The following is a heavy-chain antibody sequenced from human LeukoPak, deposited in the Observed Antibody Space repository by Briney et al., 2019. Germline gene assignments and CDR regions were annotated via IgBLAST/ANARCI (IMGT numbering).Heavy chain of an antibody. Sequence: PGGSLRLSCAASGFTFSSYWMHWVRQAPGKGLVWVSRINSDGGTNYADSVKGRFTISRDNAKNTLYLQMSSLRAEDTAVYYCGRAFWSGLDYWGQGTLVTVSS. CDR3: GRAFWSGLDY. D-gene: IGHD3-3*01. J-gene: IGHJ4*02. CDR1: GFTFSSYW. CDR2: INSDGGT. V-gene: IGHV3-74*01.